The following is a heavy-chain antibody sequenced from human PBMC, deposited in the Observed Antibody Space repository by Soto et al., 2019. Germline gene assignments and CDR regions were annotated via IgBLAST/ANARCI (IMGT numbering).Heavy chain of an antibody. Sequence: ASVKVSCKASGYTFTGYYMHWVRQAPGQGLEWMGWINPNSGGTNYAQKFQGWVTMTRDTSISPAYMELSRLRSDDTAVYYCARDRAAAGDDAFDIWGQGTMVTVSS. CDR1: GYTFTGYY. CDR2: INPNSGGT. V-gene: IGHV1-2*04. D-gene: IGHD6-13*01. J-gene: IGHJ3*02. CDR3: ARDRAAAGDDAFDI.